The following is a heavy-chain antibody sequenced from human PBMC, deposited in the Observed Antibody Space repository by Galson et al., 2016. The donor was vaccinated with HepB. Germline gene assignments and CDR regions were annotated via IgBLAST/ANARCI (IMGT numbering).Heavy chain of an antibody. Sequence: TLSLTCTVSGGSIRSDDYYWSWIRQHPGKGLEWIGYIYYNGNTYYNPSLKSRVTISVDTSKNQFYLKLSSVTAADTAVYYCARKLMRSSGSFDYWGQGTLVTVSS. D-gene: IGHD6-19*01. J-gene: IGHJ4*02. CDR3: ARKLMRSSGSFDY. CDR2: IYYNGNT. V-gene: IGHV4-31*03. CDR1: GGSIRSDDYY.